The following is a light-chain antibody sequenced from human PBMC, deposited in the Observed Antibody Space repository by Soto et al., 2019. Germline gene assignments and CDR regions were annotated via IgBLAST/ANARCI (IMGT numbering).Light chain of an antibody. CDR3: SSYRSSGTLVV. Sequence: QSVLTQPASVAGAPGQTITISCTGTSSDVGGYNYVSWYQQHPGKAPKLMIYDVSHRPSGVSNRFSGSKAGNTTSLTISGLQAEDEADDDCSSYRSSGTLVVFGGGTKLPVL. CDR1: SSDVGGYNY. V-gene: IGLV2-14*01. J-gene: IGLJ2*01. CDR2: DVS.